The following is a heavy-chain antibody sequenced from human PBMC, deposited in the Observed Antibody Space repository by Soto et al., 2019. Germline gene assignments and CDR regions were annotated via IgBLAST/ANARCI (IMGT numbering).Heavy chain of an antibody. CDR2: INPSGGST. CDR3: ARAPLSIVVVINGISDY. Sequence: ASVKVSCKASGYTFTSYYMHWVRQAPGQGLEWMGIINPSGGSTSYAQKFQGRVTMTRDTSTSTVYMELSSLRSEDTAVYYCARAPLSIVVVINGISDYWGQGTQVTVSS. CDR1: GYTFTSYY. J-gene: IGHJ4*02. D-gene: IGHD3-22*01. V-gene: IGHV1-46*01.